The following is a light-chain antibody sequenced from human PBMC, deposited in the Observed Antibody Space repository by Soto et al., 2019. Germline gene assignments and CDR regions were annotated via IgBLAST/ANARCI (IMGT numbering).Light chain of an antibody. V-gene: IGKV3-15*01. CDR1: QSVSSY. J-gene: IGKJ1*01. CDR2: GAS. Sequence: EIVLTQSPATLSLSPGERATLSCRASQSVSSYLAWYQQKPGQAPRLLIYGASARATGIPVRFSGSGSRTEFTLTVSSLQSEDSAVYYCQQYSDLWTSGQGTKVDIK. CDR3: QQYSDLWT.